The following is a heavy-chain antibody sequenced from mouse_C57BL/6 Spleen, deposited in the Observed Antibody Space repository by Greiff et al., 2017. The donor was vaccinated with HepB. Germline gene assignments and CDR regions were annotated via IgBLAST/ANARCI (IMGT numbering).Heavy chain of an antibody. J-gene: IGHJ2*01. Sequence: EVMLVESGGGLVKPGGSLKLSCEASGFTFSDYGMHWVRQAPEKGLEWVAYISSGSSTIYYADTVKGRFTISRANAKNTLFLQMTSLRSEDTAKYYCARSPYYYGSSHFDYWGPGTTLTVSS. D-gene: IGHD1-1*01. V-gene: IGHV5-17*01. CDR1: GFTFSDYG. CDR3: ARSPYYYGSSHFDY. CDR2: ISSGSSTI.